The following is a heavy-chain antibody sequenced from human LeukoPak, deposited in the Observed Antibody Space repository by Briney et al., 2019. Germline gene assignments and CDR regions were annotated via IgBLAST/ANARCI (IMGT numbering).Heavy chain of an antibody. D-gene: IGHD3-22*01. CDR3: ARDRYYYDSSGSIRFDY. CDR2: IYYSGST. J-gene: IGHJ4*02. Sequence: TLSLTCAVSGDSISSGGYSWRWIRQAPGKGLEWIVYIYYSGSTYYNPSLKSRVTISVDTSKNQFSLKLSSVTAADTAVYYCARDRYYYDSSGSIRFDYWGQGTLVTVSS. V-gene: IGHV4-30-4*07. CDR1: GDSISSGGYS.